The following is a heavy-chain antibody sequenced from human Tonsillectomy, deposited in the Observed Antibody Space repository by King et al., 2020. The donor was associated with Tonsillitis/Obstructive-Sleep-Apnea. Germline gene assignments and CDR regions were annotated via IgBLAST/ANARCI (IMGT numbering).Heavy chain of an antibody. CDR1: GFTFSAYG. D-gene: IGHD3-10*01. J-gene: IGHJ6*03. Sequence: VQLVESGGGLVKPGGSLRLSCAASGFTFSAYGMTWVRRAPGKGLEWVSSISGDSGYIYYADSVRGRFTISRDNAKNSLYLQMNSLRAEDTAVYYCARPSYGSGVYYYFYMDVWGKGTTVTVS. CDR2: ISGDSGYI. V-gene: IGHV3-21*01. CDR3: ARPSYGSGVYYYFYMDV.